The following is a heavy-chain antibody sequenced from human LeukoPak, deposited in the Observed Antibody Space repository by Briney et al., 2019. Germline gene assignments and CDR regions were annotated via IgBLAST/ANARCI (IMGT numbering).Heavy chain of an antibody. D-gene: IGHD7-27*01. CDR1: RFTFSNYA. Sequence: GGSLRLSCATSRFTFSNYAIHWVRQAPGKGLEWVAPIRFNGNLYADYVKGGYTISRDNSKSTVSLQMYTMKTEDTALYYCARENWDFDFWGQGTLVTVSS. CDR2: IRFNGN. J-gene: IGHJ4*02. V-gene: IGHV3-30*02. CDR3: ARENWDFDF.